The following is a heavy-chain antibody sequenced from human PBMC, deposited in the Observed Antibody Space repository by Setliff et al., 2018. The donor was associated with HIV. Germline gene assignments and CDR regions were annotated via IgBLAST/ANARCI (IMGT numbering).Heavy chain of an antibody. CDR2: INHSGST. V-gene: IGHV4-34*01. CDR1: GGSFSGYY. J-gene: IGHJ4*02. Sequence: TLSLTCAVYGGSFSGYYWIWIRQFPGKGLEWIGEINHSGSTNYNPSLKSRVTILVDTSKNQFYLKLSSVTAAGTAVYYCATKPMIRGKPFDNWGQGTLVTVSS. D-gene: IGHD3-10*01. CDR3: ATKPMIRGKPFDN.